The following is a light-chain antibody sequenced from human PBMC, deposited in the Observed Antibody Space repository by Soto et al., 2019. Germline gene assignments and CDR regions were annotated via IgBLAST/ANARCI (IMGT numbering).Light chain of an antibody. Sequence: DIQMTQSQSSLSASVGYRVTMTCQASQNINNYLNWYQQKPGRAPKLLIYDASKLEAGVPSRFRGSGSGTDFTFTISRLQPEDIATYYCQQYENLPTFGQGTKVDI. CDR3: QQYENLPT. CDR1: QNINNY. J-gene: IGKJ1*01. V-gene: IGKV1-33*01. CDR2: DAS.